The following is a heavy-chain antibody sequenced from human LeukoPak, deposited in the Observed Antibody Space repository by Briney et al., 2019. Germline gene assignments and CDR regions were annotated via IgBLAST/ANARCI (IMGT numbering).Heavy chain of an antibody. CDR3: ARVYAPYSSNHFDY. Sequence: PSETLSLTCTVSGGSISSYYWSWIRQPPGKGLEWIGYIYYSGSTNYNPSLKSRVTISVDTSENQFSLKLSSVTAADTAVYYCARVYAPYSSNHFDYWGQGTLVTVSS. J-gene: IGHJ4*02. V-gene: IGHV4-59*01. CDR1: GGSISSYY. CDR2: IYYSGST. D-gene: IGHD6-13*01.